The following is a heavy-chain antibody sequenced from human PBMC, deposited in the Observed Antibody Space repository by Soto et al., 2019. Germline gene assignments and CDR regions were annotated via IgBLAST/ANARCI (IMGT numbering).Heavy chain of an antibody. CDR2: INAGNGNT. V-gene: IGHV1-3*01. CDR1: GYTFTSYA. D-gene: IGHD3-22*01. CDR3: ARSIVVVTSFDY. J-gene: IGHJ4*02. Sequence: QVQLVQSGAEVKKTGASVKVSCKASGYTFTSYAMHWVRQAPGQRIEWMGWINAGNGNTKYSQKFQGRVTITRDTSASTAYMELSSLRSEDTAVYDCARSIVVVTSFDYWGQGTLVTVSS.